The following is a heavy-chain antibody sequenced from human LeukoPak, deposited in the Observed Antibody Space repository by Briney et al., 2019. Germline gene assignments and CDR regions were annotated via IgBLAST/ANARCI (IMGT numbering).Heavy chain of an antibody. V-gene: IGHV3-48*04. Sequence: GGSLRLSCAASGFTLSTYSMNWVRQAPGKGLEWVSYISSSGNTIYYADSVKGRFTISRDNAKNSLFLQMNSLRAEDTAVYYCARRGDFDYWGQGTLVAVSS. CDR3: ARRGDFDY. CDR1: GFTLSTYS. CDR2: ISSSGNTI. J-gene: IGHJ4*02.